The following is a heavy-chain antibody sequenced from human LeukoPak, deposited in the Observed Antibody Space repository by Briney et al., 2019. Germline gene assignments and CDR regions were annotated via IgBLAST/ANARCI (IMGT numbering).Heavy chain of an antibody. Sequence: HGGSLRHSCAASVFTLSSNHMSGVRPAPGKGMECVSVIYSGGSKYYADSVKGRFTISRDNSKNTLYLQMNNLRAEDTAVYYGARDAPHYYDSSGYQDYWGQGALVIVSS. J-gene: IGHJ4*02. CDR1: VFTLSSNH. CDR3: ARDAPHYYDSSGYQDY. CDR2: IYSGGSK. V-gene: IGHV3-53*01. D-gene: IGHD3-22*01.